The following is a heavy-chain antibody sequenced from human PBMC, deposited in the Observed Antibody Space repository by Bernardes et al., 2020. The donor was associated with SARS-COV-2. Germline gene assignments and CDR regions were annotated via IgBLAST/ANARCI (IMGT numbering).Heavy chain of an antibody. Sequence: GGSLRLSCAASGFTLNSHAMTWVRQAPGKGLEWVSVISNNGDHTKYADSVKGLFTISRDNSKNPLHLLMNSLRAEDTAVYYCAKGRQYDIVTGFLEPFYYYDGMDVWGQGTTVTVAS. CDR2: ISNNGDHT. CDR3: AKGRQYDIVTGFLEPFYYYDGMDV. D-gene: IGHD3-9*01. CDR1: GFTLNSHA. J-gene: IGHJ6*02. V-gene: IGHV3-23*01.